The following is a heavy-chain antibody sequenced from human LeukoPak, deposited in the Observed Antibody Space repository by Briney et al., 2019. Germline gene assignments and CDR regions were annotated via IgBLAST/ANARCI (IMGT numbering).Heavy chain of an antibody. CDR2: INHSGST. CDR3: ARGLSRRAHYSSNWSDY. CDR1: GGSFSGYY. V-gene: IGHV4-34*01. D-gene: IGHD6-13*01. Sequence: SETLSLTCAVYGGSFSGYYWSWIRQPPGKGLEWIWEINHSGSTNYNPSLKSRVTISVDTSKNQFSLKLSSVTAADTALYYCARGLSRRAHYSSNWSDYWGQGTLVTVSS. J-gene: IGHJ4*02.